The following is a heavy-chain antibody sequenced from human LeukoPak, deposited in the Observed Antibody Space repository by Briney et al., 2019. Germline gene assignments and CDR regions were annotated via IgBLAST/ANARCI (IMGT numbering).Heavy chain of an antibody. J-gene: IGHJ4*02. CDR2: ISWDGGST. D-gene: IGHD6-6*01. CDR1: GFTFDDYT. CDR3: ANLGTYSSSSDFDY. V-gene: IGHV3-43*01. Sequence: GGSLRLSCAASGFTFDDYTMHWVRQAPGKGLEWVSLISWDGGSTYYADSVRGRFTISRDNSKNSLYLQMNSLRTEDTALYYCANLGTYSSSSDFDYWGQGTLVTVSS.